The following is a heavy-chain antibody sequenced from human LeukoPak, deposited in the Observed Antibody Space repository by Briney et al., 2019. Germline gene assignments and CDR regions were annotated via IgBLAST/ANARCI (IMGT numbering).Heavy chain of an antibody. V-gene: IGHV1-69*05. D-gene: IGHD2-21*02. J-gene: IGHJ4*02. CDR3: ARGLVTRAGY. Sequence: ASVKVSCKASGGTFSSYAISWVRQAPGQGLEWMGGIIPIFGTANYAQKFQGRVTITRDTSASTAYMEPSSLRSEDTAVYYCARGLVTRAGYWGQGTLVTVSS. CDR1: GGTFSSYA. CDR2: IIPIFGTA.